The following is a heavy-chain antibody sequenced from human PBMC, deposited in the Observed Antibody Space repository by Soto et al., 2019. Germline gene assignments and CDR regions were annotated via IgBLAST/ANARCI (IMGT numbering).Heavy chain of an antibody. V-gene: IGHV3-23*01. J-gene: IGHJ4*02. CDR2: ISGGGDTT. Sequence: VQLLESGGGLVQPGGSLRLSCAASGFTFNNYAMSWVRQAPGKGLEWVSAISGGGDTTSYAHSVKGPFTVSRDGSKNTVYLQMNSLRAEDTAVYYCAKGRGGSGSLTPRVDFWGQGTLVTVSS. CDR1: GFTFNNYA. D-gene: IGHD3-10*01. CDR3: AKGRGGSGSLTPRVDF.